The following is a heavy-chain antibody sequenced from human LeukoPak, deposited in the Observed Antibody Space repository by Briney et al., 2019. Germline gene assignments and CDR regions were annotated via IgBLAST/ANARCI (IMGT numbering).Heavy chain of an antibody. D-gene: IGHD5-12*01. CDR1: GFTFSNYN. V-gene: IGHV3-21*01. Sequence: PGGSLRLPCAASGFTFSNYNMNRVRQAPGKGLEWVSSISSSSSYIYCADSVKGRFTISRDNAKNTLYLQMNSLRAEDTAVYYCAKDRVDIVATIGSYYFDYWGQGTLVTVSS. CDR2: ISSSSSYI. J-gene: IGHJ4*02. CDR3: AKDRVDIVATIGSYYFDY.